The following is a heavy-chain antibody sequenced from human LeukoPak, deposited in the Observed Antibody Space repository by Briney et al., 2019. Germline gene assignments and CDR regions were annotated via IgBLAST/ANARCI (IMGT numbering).Heavy chain of an antibody. CDR3: AKEGWDKSYWYGRIDY. CDR2: ISNDGNKK. Sequence: PGGSLRLSCVASGFTFSTYGMHWVRQAPGKGLEWVAAISNDGNKKYYADSVKGRFTISRDNPKNTLFLQMNSLRAEDTAVYYCAKEGWDKSYWYGRIDYWGQGTLVTVSS. J-gene: IGHJ4*02. V-gene: IGHV3-30*18. D-gene: IGHD2-8*02. CDR1: GFTFSTYG.